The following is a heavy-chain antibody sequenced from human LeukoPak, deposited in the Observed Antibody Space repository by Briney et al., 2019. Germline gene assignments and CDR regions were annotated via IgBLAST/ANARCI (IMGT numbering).Heavy chain of an antibody. V-gene: IGHV4-59*01. CDR3: ARGVAARPNRSYYYYYYMDV. D-gene: IGHD6-6*01. Sequence: SETLSLTCTVSGGSISSYYWSWIRQPPGKGLERIGYIYYSGSTNYNPSLKSRVTISVDTSKNQFSLKLSSVTAADTAVYYCARGVAARPNRSYYYYYYMDVWGKGTTVTVSS. J-gene: IGHJ6*03. CDR2: IYYSGST. CDR1: GGSISSYY.